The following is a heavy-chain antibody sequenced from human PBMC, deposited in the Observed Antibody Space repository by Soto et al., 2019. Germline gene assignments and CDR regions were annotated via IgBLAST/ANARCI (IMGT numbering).Heavy chain of an antibody. V-gene: IGHV1-69*12. CDR2: TIPMFGTT. J-gene: IGHJ6*02. D-gene: IGHD3-22*01. CDR3: TRCGIRYHSIAFYLGIDGMDV. CDR1: GGTFNNYA. Sequence: QVQLVQSGAEVKKPESSVRVSCKASGGTFNNYAITWVRQAPGQGLEWMGGTIPMFGTTNYAEKFQGRVTITADESTNTAYMELSSLRSEDTAVYYCTRCGIRYHSIAFYLGIDGMDVWGQGTTVIVSS.